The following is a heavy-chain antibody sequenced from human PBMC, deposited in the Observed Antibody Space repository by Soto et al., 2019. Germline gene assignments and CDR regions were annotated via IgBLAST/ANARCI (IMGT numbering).Heavy chain of an antibody. J-gene: IGHJ6*02. D-gene: IGHD3-3*01. Sequence: GGSLRLSCSASGFTFSSYIINWVRQAPGRWLEWVSSISTSSSYKYYADSVKGRFTISRDNAKNSLYLQMNSLRAEYEAVYYCARAPSPYDFWTSSNRPYGRNVWGQGSTVTVSS. CDR3: ARAPSPYDFWTSSNRPYGRNV. CDR2: ISTSSSYK. V-gene: IGHV3-21*01. CDR1: GFTFSSYI.